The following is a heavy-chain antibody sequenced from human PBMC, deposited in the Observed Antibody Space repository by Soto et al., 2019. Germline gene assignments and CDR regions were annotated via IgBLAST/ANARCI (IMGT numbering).Heavy chain of an antibody. D-gene: IGHD4-17*01. Sequence: QVQLVQSGAEVKKPGASVKVSCKTSGYTFSSHGISWVRQAPGQGLEWMGWISAYNGITKYAQSLQGRVTLTTDTSTSTAYMELRSLTSDDTAVYSCARVTANYGDYLDAYWGKGTLVTVSS. CDR2: ISAYNGIT. J-gene: IGHJ4*02. CDR3: ARVTANYGDYLDAY. CDR1: GYTFSSHG. V-gene: IGHV1-18*01.